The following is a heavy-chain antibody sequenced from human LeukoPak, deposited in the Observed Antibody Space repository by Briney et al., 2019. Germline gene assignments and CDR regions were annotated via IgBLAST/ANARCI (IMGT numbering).Heavy chain of an antibody. Sequence: GASVKVSCKASGYTFTGYYMHWVRQAPGQGLEWMGWINPNSGGTNYAQKFQGRVTMTRDTSISTAYMELSRLRSDDTAVYYCARAGLLWFGELSIRHYYYYMDVWGKGTTVTISS. CDR2: INPNSGGT. CDR3: ARAGLLWFGELSIRHYYYYMDV. CDR1: GYTFTGYY. J-gene: IGHJ6*03. D-gene: IGHD3-10*01. V-gene: IGHV1-2*02.